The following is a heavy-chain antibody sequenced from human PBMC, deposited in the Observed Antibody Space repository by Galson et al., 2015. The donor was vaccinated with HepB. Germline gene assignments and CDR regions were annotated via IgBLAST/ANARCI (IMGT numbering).Heavy chain of an antibody. D-gene: IGHD5-12*01. CDR3: AREGGYSGYDSRAFDI. J-gene: IGHJ3*02. V-gene: IGHV4-59*01. CDR2: IYYSGST. Sequence: QVQLQESGPGLVKPSETLSLTCTVSGGSISSYYWTWIRQPPGKGLEWIGYIYYSGSTNYNPSLKSRVTISVDTSKNQFSLKLSSVTAADTAVYYCAREGGYSGYDSRAFDIWGQGTMVTVSS. CDR1: GGSISSYY.